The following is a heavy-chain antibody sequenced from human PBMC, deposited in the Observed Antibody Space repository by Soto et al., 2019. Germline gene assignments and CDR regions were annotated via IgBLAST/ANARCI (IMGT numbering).Heavy chain of an antibody. Sequence: SETLSLTCTVSGGSISSSSYYWGWIRQPPGKGLEWIGSIYYSGSTNYNPSLKSRVTISVDTSKNQFSLKLSSVTAADTAVYYCASAIVATWGDYFDYWGQGTLVTVSS. CDR2: IYYSGST. D-gene: IGHD5-12*01. CDR3: ASAIVATWGDYFDY. CDR1: GGSISSSSYY. V-gene: IGHV4-39*07. J-gene: IGHJ4*02.